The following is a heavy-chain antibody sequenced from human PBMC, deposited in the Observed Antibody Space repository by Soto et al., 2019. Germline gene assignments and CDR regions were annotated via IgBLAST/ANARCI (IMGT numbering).Heavy chain of an antibody. CDR2: IYYSGST. V-gene: IGHV4-59*01. J-gene: IGHJ4*02. CDR1: GGSISSYY. D-gene: IGHD1-20*01. CDR3: ARLAGYNWNPYYFDY. Sequence: PSETLSLTCTVSGGSISSYYWSWIRQPPGKGLEWIGYIYYSGSTNYNPSPKSRVTISVDTSKNQFSLKLSSVTAADTAVYYCARLAGYNWNPYYFDYWGQATLVTVS.